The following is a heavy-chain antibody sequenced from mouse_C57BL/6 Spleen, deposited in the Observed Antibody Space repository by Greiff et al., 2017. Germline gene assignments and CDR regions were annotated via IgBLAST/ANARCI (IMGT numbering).Heavy chain of an antibody. D-gene: IGHD1-1*01. J-gene: IGHJ2*01. V-gene: IGHV5-6*02. Sequence: VKLVESGGDLVKPGGSLKLSCAASGFTFSSYGMSWVRQTPDKRLEWVATISSGGSYTYYPDSVKGRFTISRDNAKNTLYLQMSRLKSEDTAMYYCARLSHSYGSSGYFDYWGQGTTLTVSS. CDR1: GFTFSSYG. CDR3: ARLSHSYGSSGYFDY. CDR2: ISSGGSYT.